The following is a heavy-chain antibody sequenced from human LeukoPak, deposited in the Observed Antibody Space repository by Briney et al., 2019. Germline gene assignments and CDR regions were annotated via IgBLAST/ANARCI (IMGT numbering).Heavy chain of an antibody. Sequence: SETLSLTCAVYGGSFSGYYWSWIRQPPGKGLEWIGEINHSGSTNYNPSLKSRVTISVDTSKNQFSLKLSSVTAADTAVYYCARQAFYGSGSYYWFGPWGQGTLVTVSS. CDR1: GGSFSGYY. D-gene: IGHD3-10*01. CDR3: ARQAFYGSGSYYWFGP. CDR2: INHSGST. V-gene: IGHV4-34*01. J-gene: IGHJ5*02.